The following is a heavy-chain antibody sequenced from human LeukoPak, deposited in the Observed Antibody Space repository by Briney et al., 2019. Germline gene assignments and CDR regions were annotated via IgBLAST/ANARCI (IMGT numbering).Heavy chain of an antibody. CDR2: IYYSGST. Sequence: SGTLSLTCAVSGGSISSGGYYWSWIRQHPGKGLEWIGYIYYSGSTYYNPSLKSRVTISVDTSKNQFSLKLSSVTAADTAVYYCASSIAVATIDYWGQGTLVTVSS. CDR3: ASSIAVATIDY. CDR1: GGSISSGGYY. J-gene: IGHJ4*02. V-gene: IGHV4-31*11. D-gene: IGHD6-19*01.